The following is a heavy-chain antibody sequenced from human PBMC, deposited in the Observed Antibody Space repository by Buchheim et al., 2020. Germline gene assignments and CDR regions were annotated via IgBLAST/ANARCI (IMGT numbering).Heavy chain of an antibody. CDR1: GGSFSGYY. Sequence: QVQLQQWGAGLLKPSETLSLTCAVYGGSFSGYYWSWIRQPPGKGLECIGEINHSGSTNFNPSLKSRVTISVDTSKNQFSLKLSSVTAADTAVYYRVGAVAGTSNFDYWGQGTL. D-gene: IGHD6-19*01. CDR3: VGAVAGTSNFDY. CDR2: INHSGST. J-gene: IGHJ4*02. V-gene: IGHV4-34*01.